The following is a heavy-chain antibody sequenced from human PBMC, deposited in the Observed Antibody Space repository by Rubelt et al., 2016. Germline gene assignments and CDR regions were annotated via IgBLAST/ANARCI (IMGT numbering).Heavy chain of an antibody. CDR3: AKEGEQYYFQWSSRGDH. Sequence: EVQLVESGGGLVQPGGSLRVSCTASGFSFSGHWMTWVRQAPGKGLEWVATIKQDGREKYYVDSVKGRLTIPRDNANNSLFLQRNSLRSEDTAVYHCAKEGEQYYFQWSSRGDHWGQGTLVTVSS. D-gene: IGHD2/OR15-2a*01. CDR1: GFSFSGHW. J-gene: IGHJ5*02. CDR2: IKQDGREK. V-gene: IGHV3-7*05.